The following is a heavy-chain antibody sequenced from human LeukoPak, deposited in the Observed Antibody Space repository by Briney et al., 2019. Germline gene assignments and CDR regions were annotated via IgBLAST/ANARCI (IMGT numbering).Heavy chain of an antibody. J-gene: IGHJ4*02. Sequence: GGSLRLSCAASGFTFSDYAMHWVRQAPGKGLEWVAVISYDGSNKYYADSVKGRFTISRDNSKNTLYLQMNSLRTEDTSVYYCAKDWGYASGTYYDYWGQGTLVTVSS. CDR3: AKDWGYASGTYYDY. V-gene: IGHV3-30*04. D-gene: IGHD3-10*01. CDR2: ISYDGSNK. CDR1: GFTFSDYA.